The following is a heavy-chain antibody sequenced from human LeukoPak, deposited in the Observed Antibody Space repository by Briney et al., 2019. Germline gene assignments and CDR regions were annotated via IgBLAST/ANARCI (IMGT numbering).Heavy chain of an antibody. CDR2: ISYNGSNK. Sequence: GGSLRLSCAASGFTFSSYGMHWVRQAPGKGLEWVAVISYNGSNKYYADSVKGRFTISRDNSKNTLSLQMNSLRAEDTAVYYCARDVPCGGDWYVPDCFDPWGQGTLVTVSS. D-gene: IGHD2-21*02. J-gene: IGHJ5*02. CDR3: ARDVPCGGDWYVPDCFDP. V-gene: IGHV3-30*03. CDR1: GFTFSSYG.